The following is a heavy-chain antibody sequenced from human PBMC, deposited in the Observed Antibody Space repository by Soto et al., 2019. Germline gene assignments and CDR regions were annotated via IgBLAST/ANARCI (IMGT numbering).Heavy chain of an antibody. CDR3: ARDPYLGDHQY. CDR2: ISAYSGKT. J-gene: IGHJ4*02. V-gene: IGHV1-18*01. D-gene: IGHD3-16*01. Sequence: QVQLVQSGGEVKNPGASVKVSCKTSGYTFTTYGISWVRQAPGQGLEWVGWISAYSGKTHYAQKFQGKVTMTTDTSTNTAYLELRSLRSDDTAVYYCARDPYLGDHQYCGQGTLVTVSS. CDR1: GYTFTTYG.